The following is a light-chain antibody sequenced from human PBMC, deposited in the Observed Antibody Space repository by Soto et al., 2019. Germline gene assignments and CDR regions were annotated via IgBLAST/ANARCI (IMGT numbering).Light chain of an antibody. V-gene: IGKV2-28*01. CDR2: AAS. J-gene: IGKJ1*01. CDR1: QSLLHSNGYNY. Sequence: DIVMTQSPGSLPVTPGDPATPSCRASQSLLHSNGYNYLDWYLQKPGQSPQLLINAASSLQSGVPSRFSGSGSGTEFTLTISALQPEDFATYFCQQSYITPRTLGQGTKVDIK. CDR3: QQSYITPRT.